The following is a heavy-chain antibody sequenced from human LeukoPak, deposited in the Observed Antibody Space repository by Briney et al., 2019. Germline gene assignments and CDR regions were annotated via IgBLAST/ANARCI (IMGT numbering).Heavy chain of an antibody. CDR1: GFTFSSYT. V-gene: IGHV3-48*04. CDR2: ISDSGSTI. Sequence: GGSLRLSCAASGFTFSSYTMNWVRQAPGKGLEWVSYISDSGSTIFYADSVKGRFTISRDNAKNSLYLQMNSLRAEDTAVYYCARDQIGSYGTDYWGQGTLVTVSS. J-gene: IGHJ4*02. D-gene: IGHD1-26*01. CDR3: ARDQIGSYGTDY.